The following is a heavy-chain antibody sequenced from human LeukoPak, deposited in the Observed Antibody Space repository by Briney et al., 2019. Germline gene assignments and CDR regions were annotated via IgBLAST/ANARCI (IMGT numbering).Heavy chain of an antibody. CDR1: GGSISNYY. CDR3: ARHGSSTSCFRFCNWFDP. CDR2: IYYSGST. Sequence: SETLSLTCTVSGGSISNYYWSWIRQPPGRGLEWIGYIYYSGSTNYNPSLKSRVTISVDTSKNQFSLNLSSVTAADTAVYYCARHGSSTSCFRFCNWFDPWGQGTLVTVSS. D-gene: IGHD2-2*01. J-gene: IGHJ5*02. V-gene: IGHV4-59*01.